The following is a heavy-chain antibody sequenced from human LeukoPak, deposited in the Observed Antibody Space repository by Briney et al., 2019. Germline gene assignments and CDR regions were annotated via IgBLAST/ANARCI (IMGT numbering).Heavy chain of an antibody. V-gene: IGHV4-34*01. D-gene: IGHD2-15*01. CDR3: ARVITYWSAFDS. CDR2: ISHSGST. CDR1: GGSFSGYY. Sequence: SETLSLTCAVYGGSFSGYYWSWIRQPPGKGLEWIGEISHSGSTSYNPSLKSRVTILVDTSQKQFSLNLSSVTAADTAVYYCARVITYWSAFDSWGQGTLVTVSS. J-gene: IGHJ4*02.